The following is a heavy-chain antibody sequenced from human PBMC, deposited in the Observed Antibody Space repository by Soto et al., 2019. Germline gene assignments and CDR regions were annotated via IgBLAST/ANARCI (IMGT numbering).Heavy chain of an antibody. CDR3: ALRGYSYARYYYYGMDV. CDR2: IIPIFGTA. CDR1: GGTFSSYA. J-gene: IGHJ6*02. V-gene: IGHV1-69*13. D-gene: IGHD5-18*01. Sequence: SVKVSCKASGGTFSSYAISWVRQAHGQGLEWMGGIIPIFGTANYAQKFQGRVTITADESTSTAYMELSSLRSEDTAVYYCALRGYSYARYYYYGMDVWGQGATVTVSS.